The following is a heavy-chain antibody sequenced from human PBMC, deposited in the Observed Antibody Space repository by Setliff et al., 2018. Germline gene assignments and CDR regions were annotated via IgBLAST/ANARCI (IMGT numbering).Heavy chain of an antibody. V-gene: IGHV3-48*01. CDR1: GSTFSTYS. Sequence: PGGSLRLSCAASGSTFSTYSMNWVRQAPGKGLEWVSYISSSSSSIYYANSVEGRFTISRDNAKDSLYLQMNSLRAEDTAVYYCARDILQFLEWPQYFQHWGQGILVTVSS. J-gene: IGHJ1*01. D-gene: IGHD3-3*01. CDR2: ISSSSSSI. CDR3: ARDILQFLEWPQYFQH.